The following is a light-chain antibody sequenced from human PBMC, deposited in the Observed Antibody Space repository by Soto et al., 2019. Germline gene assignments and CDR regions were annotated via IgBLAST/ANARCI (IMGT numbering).Light chain of an antibody. J-gene: IGLJ1*01. CDR3: ASWDVTLNGLYV. Sequence: QSVLTQPPSASGTPGQRVTFSCSGSNSNIGSGTVNWYQQLPGTAPKLLIYNDNHRPSGVPDRFSGSKSGTSASLAISGLQSEDEDDYYCASWDVTLNGLYVFGTGTKLTVL. V-gene: IGLV1-44*01. CDR1: NSNIGSGT. CDR2: NDN.